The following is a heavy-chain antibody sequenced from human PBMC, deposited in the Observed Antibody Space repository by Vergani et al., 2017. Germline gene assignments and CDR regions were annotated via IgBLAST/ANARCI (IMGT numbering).Heavy chain of an antibody. CDR1: GFTFSNFG. D-gene: IGHD2-21*02. CDR2: IGKDGIKT. CDR3: AKYLRDSTDGLPDS. V-gene: IGHV3-30*02. J-gene: IGHJ4*02. Sequence: QVQLVESAGGVVQPGGSLRLSCAASGFTFSNFGMHCIRQAPGKGLEWLAYIGKDGIKTRYRDAVKARFTVSRDNSKDILYLQMDSLRSEDTALYYCAKYLRDSTDGLPDSWGPGTLVIVSS.